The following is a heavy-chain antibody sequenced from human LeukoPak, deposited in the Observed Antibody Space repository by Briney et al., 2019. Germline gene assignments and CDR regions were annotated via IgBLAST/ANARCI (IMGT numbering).Heavy chain of an antibody. CDR1: GFTFSSYT. CDR3: ARDRSQRVFGVVTPSYYFDY. CDR2: IGTSSTTI. J-gene: IGHJ4*02. D-gene: IGHD3-3*01. V-gene: IGHV3-48*04. Sequence: GGSLRLSCAASGFTFSSYTMNWVRQPPGKGLEWVSNIGTSSTTIYYADSVKGRFTISRDNAKNSLYLQMNSLRAEDTAVYYCARDRSQRVFGVVTPSYYFDYWGQGTLVTVSS.